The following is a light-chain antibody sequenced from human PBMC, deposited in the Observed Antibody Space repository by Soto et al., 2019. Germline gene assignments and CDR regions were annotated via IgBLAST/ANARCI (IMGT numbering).Light chain of an antibody. Sequence: QSALTQPASVSGSPGQSITISCTGTSSDVGGYNYVSWYQQHPGKAPKLMIYEVSTRPSGVSNRFSGSKSGNTASLTISGLQAEDEADYYCSSDTSSSTYVFGTGTKLTVL. CDR2: EVS. CDR3: SSDTSSSTYV. J-gene: IGLJ1*01. V-gene: IGLV2-14*01. CDR1: SSDVGGYNY.